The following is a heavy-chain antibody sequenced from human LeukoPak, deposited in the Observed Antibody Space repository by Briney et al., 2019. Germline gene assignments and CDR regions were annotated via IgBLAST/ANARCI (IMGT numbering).Heavy chain of an antibody. CDR2: IRSKANNYAT. V-gene: IGHV3-73*01. CDR1: GFTFSGSA. CDR3: LRHSTVTTVDYFDY. J-gene: IGHJ4*02. D-gene: IGHD4-17*01. Sequence: GGSLRLSCAASGFTFSGSAMHWVRQASGKGLEWVGRIRSKANNYATAYTASVKGRFTISRDDSKNTAYLQMNSLKTEDTAMHYCLRHSTVTTVDYFDYWGQGTLVTVSS.